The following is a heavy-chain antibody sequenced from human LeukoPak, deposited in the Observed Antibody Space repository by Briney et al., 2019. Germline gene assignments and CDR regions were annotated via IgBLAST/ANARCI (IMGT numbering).Heavy chain of an antibody. Sequence: GGSLPLSCAASGFPFSSYGMRWGRQAPGKGLEGVAVISYDGSNKFYTDCVKGRSTVSRNNSRDMVFLQMSSLRAEDTAVYFCAKEVRTYSNFDTWGQGTLVTVSS. J-gene: IGHJ4*02. CDR2: ISYDGSNK. D-gene: IGHD1-14*01. CDR3: AKEVRTYSNFDT. CDR1: GFPFSSYG. V-gene: IGHV3-30*18.